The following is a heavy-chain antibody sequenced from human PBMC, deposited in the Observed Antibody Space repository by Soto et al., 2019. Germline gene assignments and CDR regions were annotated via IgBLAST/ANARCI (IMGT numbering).Heavy chain of an antibody. Sequence: DVQLLESGGDLVQPGGSLRLSCAASGFTFSSYAMSWVRQAPGKGLEWVSSVSAGGDMTYYSDSVKGRFTISRDNSNNALFLQMNSLRAEDTALYYCARGDRGGSGSPASYYYSGLDVWGQGTTVTDSS. CDR1: GFTFSSYA. J-gene: IGHJ6*02. V-gene: IGHV3-23*01. CDR2: VSAGGDMT. D-gene: IGHD3-10*01. CDR3: ARGDRGGSGSPASYYYSGLDV.